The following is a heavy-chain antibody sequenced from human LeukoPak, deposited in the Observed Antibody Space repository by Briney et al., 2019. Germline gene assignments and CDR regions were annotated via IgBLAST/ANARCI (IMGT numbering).Heavy chain of an antibody. CDR1: GSTFSSNR. Sequence: GASMRLCCEAAGSTFSSNRMNWVRQTPGIGQVGVSRMTSAGSITTYADSLKGRFTISRDNAENTLYLQMNSLRAEDMAVYFCSKQNTAYEVDVWGKGTTVTVSS. V-gene: IGHV3-74*03. J-gene: IGHJ6*04. D-gene: IGHD1/OR15-1a*01. CDR3: SKQNTAYEVDV. CDR2: MTSAGSIT.